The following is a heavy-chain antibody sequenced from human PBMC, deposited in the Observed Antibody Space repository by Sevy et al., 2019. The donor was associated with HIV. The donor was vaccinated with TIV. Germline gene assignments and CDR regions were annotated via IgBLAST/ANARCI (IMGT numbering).Heavy chain of an antibody. Sequence: ASVKVSCKASGYTFTSYYIHWVRQAPGQGLEWMGVINPSSGRTTYAQKFQGRITMTRDTSTSIVYMELSSLRSEDTALYYCARDLVIATGFDTWGQGTLVTVSS. CDR1: GYTFTSYY. J-gene: IGHJ5*02. D-gene: IGHD1-26*01. CDR2: INPSSGRT. CDR3: ARDLVIATGFDT. V-gene: IGHV1-46*01.